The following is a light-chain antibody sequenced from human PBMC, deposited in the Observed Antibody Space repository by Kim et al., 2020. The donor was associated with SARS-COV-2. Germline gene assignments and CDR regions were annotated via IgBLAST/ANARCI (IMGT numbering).Light chain of an antibody. J-gene: IGKJ2*01. CDR3: QHYYSSPYS. V-gene: IGKV4-1*01. CDR1: QSVLYSSNNKNY. CDR2: WAS. Sequence: DIVMTQSPDSLAVSLGDRATISCKSSQSVLYSSNNKNYLAWYQQKPGQSPKLLLYWASTRESGVPDRFSGSGSGTDFTLTISSLQAEDVAVYFCQHYYSSPYSFGQGTKLEI.